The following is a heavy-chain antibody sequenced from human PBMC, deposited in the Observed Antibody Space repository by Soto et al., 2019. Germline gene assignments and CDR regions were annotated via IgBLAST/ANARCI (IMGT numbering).Heavy chain of an antibody. CDR1: GYTFTSYA. CDR3: ARSIEVVTDLDY. V-gene: IGHV1-3*01. Sequence: QVQLVQSGAEVKKPGASVKVSCKASGYTFTSYAMHWVRQAPGQRLEWMGWINAGNGNTKYSQKFHGRVTITRDTSASTAYMELSSLRYEDTAVYYCARSIEVVTDLDYWGQGTLVTVSS. D-gene: IGHD2-21*02. J-gene: IGHJ4*02. CDR2: INAGNGNT.